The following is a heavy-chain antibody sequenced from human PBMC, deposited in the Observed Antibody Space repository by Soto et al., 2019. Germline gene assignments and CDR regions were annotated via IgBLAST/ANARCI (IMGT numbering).Heavy chain of an antibody. V-gene: IGHV3-74*01. CDR3: ARGGSGANYADY. CDR1: GFTFSSYW. CDR2: INSDGSRV. Sequence: EVQLVESGGDFVQPGGSLRLSCAASGFTFSSYWMHWVRQVPGKGLVWVSRINSDGSRVNYADSVKGRFAISRDNAKITLYLHVNSLTVEDTAVHSCARGGSGANYADYRGRGTLVTVS. D-gene: IGHD3-16*01. J-gene: IGHJ4*02.